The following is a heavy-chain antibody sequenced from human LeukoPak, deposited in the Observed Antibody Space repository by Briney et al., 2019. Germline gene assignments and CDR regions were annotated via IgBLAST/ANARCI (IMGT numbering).Heavy chain of an antibody. CDR3: AKDLHDYGNYVGWFDS. CDR1: GFTFSSYA. J-gene: IGHJ5*01. D-gene: IGHD4-11*01. V-gene: IGHV3-23*01. Sequence: GGSLRLSCAASGFTFSSYAMVWVRQAPGKGLEWVSAISGSGGSTYYADSVKGRFTISRDNSKTTLFLQMNSLRAEDAAVYYCAKDLHDYGNYVGWFDSWGQGTLVTVS. CDR2: ISGSGGST.